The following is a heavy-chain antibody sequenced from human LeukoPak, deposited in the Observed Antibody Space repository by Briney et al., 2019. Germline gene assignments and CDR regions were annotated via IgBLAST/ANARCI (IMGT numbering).Heavy chain of an antibody. CDR3: ARLSGLGPDSPWELDR. CDR2: ISAYNGNI. J-gene: IGHJ4*02. Sequence: ASVKVSCRASGTTFTTYGITWVRQAPGQGLEWMGWISAYNGNINYAQKVKGRVTMTTDTSTSTAYMELRSLRSDDTTVYYCARLSGLGPDSPWELDRWGQGTLVTVSS. V-gene: IGHV1-18*01. D-gene: IGHD1-26*01. CDR1: GTTFTTYG.